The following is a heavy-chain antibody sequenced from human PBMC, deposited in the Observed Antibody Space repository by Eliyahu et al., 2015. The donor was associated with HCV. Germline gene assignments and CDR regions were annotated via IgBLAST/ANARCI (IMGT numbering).Heavy chain of an antibody. V-gene: IGHV4-30-4*01. D-gene: IGHD2-2*01. J-gene: IGHJ3*02. CDR2: IYYSGST. Sequence: QVQLQESGPGLVKPSQTLSLTCTVSGGSISSGDYYWSWXRQPPGKGLEWIGYIYYSGSTYYNPSLKSRVTISVDTSKNQFSLKLSSVTAADTAVYYCARWVLEYCSSTSCYRAGRAFDIWGQGTMVTVSS. CDR3: ARWVLEYCSSTSCYRAGRAFDI. CDR1: GGSISSGDYY.